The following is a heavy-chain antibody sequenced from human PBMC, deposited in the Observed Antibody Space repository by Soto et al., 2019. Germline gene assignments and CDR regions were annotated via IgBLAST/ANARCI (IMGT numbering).Heavy chain of an antibody. CDR3: ARGGTIFGVVILAYNWFDP. D-gene: IGHD3-3*01. Sequence: QVQLQQWGAGLLKPSETLSLTCAVYGGSFSGYYWSWIRQPPGKGLEWIGEINHSGSTNYNPSLKSRVTISVDTSENQFSLKLSSVTAADTAVYYCARGGTIFGVVILAYNWFDPWGQGTLVTVSS. CDR1: GGSFSGYY. J-gene: IGHJ5*02. V-gene: IGHV4-34*01. CDR2: INHSGST.